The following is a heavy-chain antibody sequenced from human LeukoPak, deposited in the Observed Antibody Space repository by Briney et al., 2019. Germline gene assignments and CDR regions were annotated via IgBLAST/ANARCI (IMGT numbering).Heavy chain of an antibody. CDR2: ISGSGVST. CDR1: GFTFNSYA. J-gene: IGHJ4*02. Sequence: QSGGSLRLSCAASGFTFNSYAMSWVRQAPGKGLEWVSVISGSGVSTHYADSVKGRFTISRDNSKNTLYLQMNSLRAEDTAVYYCAKESPSFDYWGQGTQFTVSS. V-gene: IGHV3-23*01. CDR3: AKESPSFDY.